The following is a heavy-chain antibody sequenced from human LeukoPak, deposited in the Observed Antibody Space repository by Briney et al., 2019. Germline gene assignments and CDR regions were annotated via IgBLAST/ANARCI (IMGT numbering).Heavy chain of an antibody. D-gene: IGHD6-19*01. CDR1: GFTFSSYS. Sequence: PGGSLRLSCAASGFTFSSYSMSWVRQAPGKGLEWVSSISSSSSYIYYADSVKGRFTISRDNAKNSLYLQVNSLRAEDTAVYYCAREGEQWLVANWFDPWGQGTLVTVSS. CDR3: AREGEQWLVANWFDP. J-gene: IGHJ5*02. V-gene: IGHV3-21*01. CDR2: ISSSSSYI.